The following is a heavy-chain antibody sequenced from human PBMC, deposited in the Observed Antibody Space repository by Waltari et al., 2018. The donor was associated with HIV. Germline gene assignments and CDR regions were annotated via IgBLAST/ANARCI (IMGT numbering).Heavy chain of an antibody. CDR2: ISTYNANT. J-gene: IGHJ4*02. V-gene: IGHV1-18*01. D-gene: IGHD1-26*01. CDR1: GYTFISHG. CDR3: ARDGLRYSGTFYSDY. Sequence: QVHLVQSGAEMKKPGASVKVSCKASGYTFISHGISWVRQAPGHGREWMGWISTYNANTNYARSLQGRVTMTTDTSTTTAYMELRSLTSDDTAVYYCARDGLRYSGTFYSDYWGQGTLVTVSS.